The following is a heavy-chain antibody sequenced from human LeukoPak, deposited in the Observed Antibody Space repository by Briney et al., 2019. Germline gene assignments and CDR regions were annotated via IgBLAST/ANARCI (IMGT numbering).Heavy chain of an antibody. Sequence: ASVKVSCKASGYTFTGYYMHWLRQAPGQGLEWMGWINPNSGGTNYAQKFQGRVTMTRDTSISTAYMELSRLRSDDTAVYYCAREVVVAATSENWFDPWGQGTLVTVSS. V-gene: IGHV1-2*02. CDR3: AREVVVAATSENWFDP. J-gene: IGHJ5*02. D-gene: IGHD2-15*01. CDR2: INPNSGGT. CDR1: GYTFTGYY.